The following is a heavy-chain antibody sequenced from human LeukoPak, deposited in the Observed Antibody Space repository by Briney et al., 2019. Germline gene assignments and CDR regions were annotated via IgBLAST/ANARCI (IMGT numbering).Heavy chain of an antibody. CDR3: ASRKLGNDY. J-gene: IGHJ4*02. D-gene: IGHD7-27*01. CDR2: IYHTGST. Sequence: AETLSLTCTISGGSVSDYYWSWIRQSPGKGLEWIGYIYHTGSTSYSPSLKSRVTISADTSQNQFSLKLRSVTAADTVVYYCASRKLGNDYWGQGTLVTVSS. V-gene: IGHV4-59*02. CDR1: GGSVSDYY.